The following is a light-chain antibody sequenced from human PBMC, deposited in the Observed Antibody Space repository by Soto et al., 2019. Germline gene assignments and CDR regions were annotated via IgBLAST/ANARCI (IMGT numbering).Light chain of an antibody. CDR3: QQRNTWPPIT. Sequence: EIVLTQSPFTLSFSPRERATLSGRASQSVRTYLAWYRVKPGQAPRLLIYDASSRASGVPARFSGSGSGTDFTLTISSLEPEDFALYYCQQRNTWPPITVGQGTRLEIK. CDR1: QSVRTY. CDR2: DAS. J-gene: IGKJ5*01. V-gene: IGKV3-11*01.